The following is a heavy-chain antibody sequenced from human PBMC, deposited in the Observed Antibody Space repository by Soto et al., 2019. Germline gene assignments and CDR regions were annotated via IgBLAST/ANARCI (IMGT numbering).Heavy chain of an antibody. CDR3: ARVRSDFWSGYYMSNYYGMAV. V-gene: IGHV3-30-3*01. D-gene: IGHD3-3*01. CDR2: ISYDGSNK. J-gene: IGHJ6*02. CDR1: GFTFSSYA. Sequence: GGSLRLSCAASGFTFSSYAMHWVRQAPGKGLEWVAVISYDGSNKYYADSVKGRFTISRDNSKNTLYLQMNSVRAEDTAVYYCARVRSDFWSGYYMSNYYGMAVWGQGTTVTVSS.